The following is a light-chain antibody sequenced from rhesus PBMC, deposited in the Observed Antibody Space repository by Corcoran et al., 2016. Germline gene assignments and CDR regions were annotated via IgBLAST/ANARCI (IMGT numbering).Light chain of an antibody. CDR2: GAS. CDR1: QSIGSN. CDR3: QKYSRSPYS. J-gene: IGKJ2*01. V-gene: IGKV3-53*01. Sequence: QVILTQSPATLSLSPGERATLSCRASQSIGSNLAWYQQNPGLAPSRLIYGASSRATAIPYRFSGSGSGTAFSLTIRSLEPEDFAVYYCQKYSRSPYSFGQGTKVEIK.